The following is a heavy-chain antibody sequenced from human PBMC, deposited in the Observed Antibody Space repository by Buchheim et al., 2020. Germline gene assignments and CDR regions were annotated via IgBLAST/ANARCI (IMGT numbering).Heavy chain of an antibody. CDR1: GYSFATYW. V-gene: IGHV5-10-1*01. Sequence: EVQLVQSGAEVKKPGESLRISCKGSGYSFATYWITWVRQMPGKGLEWIGSIDPSDSYTNYSPSSQGHVTFSTDKSINTAYPQWSSLKASDTAVYFCARKDFYSDYWGQGTL. CDR2: IDPSDSYT. CDR3: ARKDFYSDY. J-gene: IGHJ4*02.